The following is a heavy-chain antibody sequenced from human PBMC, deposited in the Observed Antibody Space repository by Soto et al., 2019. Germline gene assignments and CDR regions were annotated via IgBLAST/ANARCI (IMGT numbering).Heavy chain of an antibody. D-gene: IGHD6-13*01. V-gene: IGHV3-23*01. CDR1: GFTFSSYA. Sequence: EVQLLESGGGLVQPGGSLRLSCAASGFTFSSYAMSWVRQAPGKGLEWVSAISGSGGSTYYADSVKGRFTISRDNSKNTLYLQMNSLRAEDTAVYYCAKHGGDSSSLYYYGMDVWGQGTTVTVSS. CDR3: AKHGGDSSSLYYYGMDV. J-gene: IGHJ6*02. CDR2: ISGSGGST.